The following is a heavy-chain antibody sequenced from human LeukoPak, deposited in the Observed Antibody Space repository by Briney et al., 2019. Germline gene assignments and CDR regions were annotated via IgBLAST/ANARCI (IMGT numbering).Heavy chain of an antibody. CDR2: FYTSGST. CDR1: GDSISSYY. D-gene: IGHD4-17*01. V-gene: IGHV4-4*07. Sequence: SETLSLTCTVSGDSISSYYWSWIRQPAGKGLEWIGRFYTSGSTNYNPSLKSRVTMSIDTSKNQFSLKLSSVTAADTAMYYCARDNGDPPLDSWGQGTLVTVSS. J-gene: IGHJ4*02. CDR3: ARDNGDPPLDS.